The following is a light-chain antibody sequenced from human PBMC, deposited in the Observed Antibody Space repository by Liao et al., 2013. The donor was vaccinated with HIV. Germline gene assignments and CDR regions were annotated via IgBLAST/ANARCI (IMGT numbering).Light chain of an antibody. CDR3: QVWDDSYDQGV. CDR2: YDS. J-gene: IGLJ3*02. V-gene: IGLV3-21*04. Sequence: SYVLTQPPSVSVAPGKTARISCGGNNIGSKSVHWYQQKPGQAPVLVIYYDSDRPSGIPERFSGANSGNTATLTISGVEAGDEADYYCQVWDDSYDQGVFGGGTKLTVL. CDR1: NIGSKS.